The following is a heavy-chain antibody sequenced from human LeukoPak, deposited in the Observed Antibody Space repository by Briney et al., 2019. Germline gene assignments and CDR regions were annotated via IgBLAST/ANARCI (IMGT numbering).Heavy chain of an antibody. D-gene: IGHD2-15*01. J-gene: IGHJ5*02. CDR1: GGSISSSSYY. CDR2: IYYSGST. V-gene: IGHV4-39*07. CDR3: ARSEWMVAATPTWLDP. Sequence: SETLSLTCTVSGGSISSSSYYWGWIRQPPGKGLEWIGSIYYSGSTYYNPSLKSRVTISVDTSKNQFSLKLSSVTAADTAVYYCARSEWMVAATPTWLDPWGQGTLVTVSS.